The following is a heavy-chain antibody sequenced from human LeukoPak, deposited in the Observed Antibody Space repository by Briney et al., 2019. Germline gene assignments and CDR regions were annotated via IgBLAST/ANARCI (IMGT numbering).Heavy chain of an antibody. CDR1: EGTFSSYA. V-gene: IGHV1-69*13. CDR2: IIPIFGTA. J-gene: IGHJ4*02. CDR3: ATLRLGELSLYPPFDY. Sequence: ASVKVSCKASEGTFSSYAISWVRQAPGQGLEWMGGIIPIFGTANYAQKFQGRVTITADESTSTAYMELSSLRSEDTAVYYCATLRLGELSLYPPFDYWGQGTLVTVSS. D-gene: IGHD3-16*02.